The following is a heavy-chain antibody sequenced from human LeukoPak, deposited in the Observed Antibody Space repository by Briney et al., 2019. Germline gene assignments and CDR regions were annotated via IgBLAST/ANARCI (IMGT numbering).Heavy chain of an antibody. Sequence: SQTLSLTCDISGESVSSKNGAWNWIRQSPSRGLEWLGRTYYRSKWYTDYAVPMNGRITISPDTSKNQFSLQLNSVTPDDTAVYYCARDVGTSGWHTFDYWGQGTLVTVSS. J-gene: IGHJ4*02. V-gene: IGHV6-1*01. CDR1: GESVSSKNGA. CDR3: ARDVGTSGWHTFDY. D-gene: IGHD6-19*01. CDR2: TYYRSKWYT.